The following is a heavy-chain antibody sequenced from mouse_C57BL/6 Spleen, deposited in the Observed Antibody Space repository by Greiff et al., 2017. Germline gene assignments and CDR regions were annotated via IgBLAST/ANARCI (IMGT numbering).Heavy chain of an antibody. Sequence: QVHVKQPGAELVKPGASVKMSCKASGYTFTSYWITWVKQRPGQGLEWIGDIYPGSGSTNYNEKFKSKATLTVDTSSSTAYMQLSSLTSEDSAVYYCATAQSGFDYWGQGTTLTVSS. CDR3: ATAQSGFDY. D-gene: IGHD3-2*02. CDR2: IYPGSGST. CDR1: GYTFTSYW. J-gene: IGHJ2*01. V-gene: IGHV1-55*01.